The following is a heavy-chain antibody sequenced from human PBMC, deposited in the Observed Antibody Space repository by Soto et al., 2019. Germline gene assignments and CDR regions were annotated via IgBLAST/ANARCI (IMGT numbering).Heavy chain of an antibody. J-gene: IGHJ4*02. Sequence: QVQLVESGGGGVQPGESLRLSCTASGFTFSRNGMHWVRQAPGKGLEWVAVIWHDATYKYYGDSVNGRFTISRDNCKNTLYLQMDSLRVEDTSVYYGAKDVNPGVYDVYSWGQGTLGNVSS. CDR1: GFTFSRNG. D-gene: IGHD3-3*01. V-gene: IGHV3-33*06. CDR2: IWHDATYK. CDR3: AKDVNPGVYDVYS.